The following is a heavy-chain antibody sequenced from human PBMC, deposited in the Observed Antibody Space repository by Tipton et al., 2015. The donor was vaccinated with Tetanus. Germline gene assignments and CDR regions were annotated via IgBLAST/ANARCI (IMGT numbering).Heavy chain of an antibody. Sequence: QLVQSGAEVKKPGESLKISCKASGYSFTSHWIGWVRQMPGKGLEWMGMIFPDDSDTRYSPSFQGHVTFSVEKSTSTVYLQWSSLKASATAMYFCARMYSTSSPFDHWGQGTLVAVSS. D-gene: IGHD6-6*01. CDR3: ARMYSTSSPFDH. CDR1: GYSFTSHW. CDR2: IFPDDSDT. V-gene: IGHV5-51*01. J-gene: IGHJ4*02.